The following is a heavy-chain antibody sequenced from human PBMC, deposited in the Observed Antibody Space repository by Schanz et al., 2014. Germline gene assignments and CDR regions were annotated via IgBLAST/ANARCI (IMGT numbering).Heavy chain of an antibody. CDR1: GFMFSSYG. Sequence: VQLVESGGGVVQPGRSLRLSCAASGFMFSSYGMHWVRQAPGKGLEWLGRIKSKTDGETTDYAAPVKGRFSISRDDSQSTLYLQMNSLKIEDTAVYYCATASSPVREAGAGSSFHLWGQGTLVTVSP. V-gene: IGHV3-15*01. CDR3: ATASSPVREAGAGSSFHL. D-gene: IGHD6-13*01. CDR2: IKSKTDGETT. J-gene: IGHJ5*02.